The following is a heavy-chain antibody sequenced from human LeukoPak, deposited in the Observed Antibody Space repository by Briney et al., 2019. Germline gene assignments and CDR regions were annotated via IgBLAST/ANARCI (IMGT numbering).Heavy chain of an antibody. CDR3: ARDFHDSSGYWWPGGAFDI. D-gene: IGHD3-22*01. J-gene: IGHJ3*02. Sequence: SETLSLTCTVSGGSISSYYWSWIRQPPGKGLEWIGYIYYSVSTNYNPSLKSRVTISVDTSKNQFSLKLSSVTAADTAVYYCARDFHDSSGYWWPGGAFDIWGQGTMVTVSS. CDR2: IYYSVST. V-gene: IGHV4-59*01. CDR1: GGSISSYY.